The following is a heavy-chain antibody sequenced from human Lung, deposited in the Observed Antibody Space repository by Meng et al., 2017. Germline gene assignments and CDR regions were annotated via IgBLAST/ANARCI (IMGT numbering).Heavy chain of an antibody. CDR3: ARDISGPVGYFDY. CDR1: GCTFSDYY. V-gene: IGHV3-11*01. J-gene: IGHJ4*02. D-gene: IGHD1-20*01. CDR2: ISSSGSTI. Sequence: QVQLVEAGGGGVKPGGSLRLAGAASGCTFSDYYMSWIRQAPGKGLEWVSYISSSGSTIYYADSVKGRFTISRDNAKNSLYLQMNSLRAEDTAVYYCARDISGPVGYFDYWGQGTLVTVSS.